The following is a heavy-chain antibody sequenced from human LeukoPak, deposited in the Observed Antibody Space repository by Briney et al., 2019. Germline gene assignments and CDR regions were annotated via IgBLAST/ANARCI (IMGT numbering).Heavy chain of an antibody. CDR2: FDPGSGEI. Sequence: ASVKVSCKVSGYSITELSMHWVRQAPGKGLEWMGGFDPGSGEIIYEQKSQDRVTMTEDTSTDTAYMELSSLRSEDTALYYCATGTHYDLLPFWGQGTLVTVSS. V-gene: IGHV1-24*01. D-gene: IGHD3-9*01. CDR3: ATGTHYDLLPF. J-gene: IGHJ4*02. CDR1: GYSITELS.